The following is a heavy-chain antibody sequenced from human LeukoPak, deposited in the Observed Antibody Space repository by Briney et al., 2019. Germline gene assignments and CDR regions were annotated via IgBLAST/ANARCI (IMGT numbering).Heavy chain of an antibody. CDR2: ISSNGGST. J-gene: IGHJ5*02. Sequence: GGSLRLFCAAFGFTFSSLTMHWVRQAPGKGLEYVSAISSNGGSTFYADSVKGRFSISSDNSKNTLYLQMSSLRAEDTAVYYCVNQISGWVSWGQGTLVTVSS. D-gene: IGHD6-19*01. CDR1: GFTFSSLT. CDR3: VNQISGWVS. V-gene: IGHV3-64D*06.